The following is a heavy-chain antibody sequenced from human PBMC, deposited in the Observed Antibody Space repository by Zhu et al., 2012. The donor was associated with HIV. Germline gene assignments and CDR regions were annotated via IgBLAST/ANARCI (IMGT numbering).Heavy chain of an antibody. CDR3: AREGPGAVDSSFDY. J-gene: IGHJ4*02. Sequence: QVQLQESGPGLVKPSETLSLTCTVSGGSISSHYWSWIRQPPGKGLERIGYIYYSGNTNYNPSLKSRVTISVDTSKNQFSLKLSSVIAADTAVYYCAREGPGAVDSSFDYWGQGTLVTVSS. CDR2: IYYSGNT. V-gene: IGHV4-59*11. CDR1: GGSISSHY. D-gene: IGHD6-19*01.